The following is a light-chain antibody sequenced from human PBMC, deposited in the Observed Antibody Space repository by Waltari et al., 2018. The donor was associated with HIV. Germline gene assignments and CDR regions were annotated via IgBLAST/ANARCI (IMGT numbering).Light chain of an antibody. Sequence: QLVLTQSPSASASLGASVRLTCTLSSGHSYYAIAWHQQQPGKGPSDLMKLNNDGSHTKGDGIPDRFAGSSSGAERYLTISSLQSEDEADYYCQTWGTGIHVVFGGGTKLSVL. J-gene: IGLJ2*01. V-gene: IGLV4-69*01. CDR1: SGHSYYA. CDR3: QTWGTGIHVV. CDR2: LNNDGSH.